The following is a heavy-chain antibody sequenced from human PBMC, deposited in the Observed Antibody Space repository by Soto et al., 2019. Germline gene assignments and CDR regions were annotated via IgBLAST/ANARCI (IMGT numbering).Heavy chain of an antibody. J-gene: IGHJ4*02. CDR3: AKDQGFQTLPHYYFDY. V-gene: IGHV4-39*02. CDR2: IYYSGST. Sequence: SETLSLTCTVSGGSISSGRYHWSWIRQHPGKGLEWIGNIYYSGSTYYNPSLKSRVTISVDTSKNQFSLKLSSVTAADTALYYCAKDQGFQTLPHYYFDYWGQGTLVTVSS. CDR1: GGSISSGRYH.